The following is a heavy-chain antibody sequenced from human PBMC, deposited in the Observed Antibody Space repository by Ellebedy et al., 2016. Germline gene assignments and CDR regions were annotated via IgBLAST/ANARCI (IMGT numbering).Heavy chain of an antibody. V-gene: IGHV1-18*04. CDR2: VNIFSGNT. Sequence: ASVKVSXKASSYTFTTFSITWVRQVPGQGLEWMGFVNIFSGNTKFAQKFQGRVSMTTDSSTHTAYMDLRSLRSDDTAMYYCAKTSGWGYGENWGQGTLVTVSS. CDR3: AKTSGWGYGEN. D-gene: IGHD3-10*01. CDR1: SYTFTTFS. J-gene: IGHJ4*02.